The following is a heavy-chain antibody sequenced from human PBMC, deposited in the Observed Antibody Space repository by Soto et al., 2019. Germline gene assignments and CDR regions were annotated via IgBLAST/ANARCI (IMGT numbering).Heavy chain of an antibody. CDR3: AKAIRFLDMALDN. V-gene: IGHV3-23*01. J-gene: IGHJ4*02. D-gene: IGHD3-9*01. CDR1: GFTFSSYA. Sequence: EVHLLESGGNLVQPGGSLRLSCAASGFTFSSYAMSWVRQAPGKGPEWVSSISGSGDVIHYADSVKGRLTISRDNSKNTLWLQMNSLRAEDTAVYYCAKAIRFLDMALDNWGQGALVTVSS. CDR2: ISGSGDVI.